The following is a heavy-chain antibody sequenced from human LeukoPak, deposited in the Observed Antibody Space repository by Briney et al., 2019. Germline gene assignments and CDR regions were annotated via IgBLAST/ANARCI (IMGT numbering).Heavy chain of an antibody. CDR1: GFTFSNYV. CDR2: IVASGGTT. CDR3: AKRGVVIRVVLVGFHKEAYYFES. J-gene: IGHJ4*02. D-gene: IGHD3/OR15-3a*01. V-gene: IGHV3-23*01. Sequence: GGSLRLSCAASGFTFSNYVMSWVRQAPGKGLEWVSAIVASGGTTYYADSVKGRFTISRDNSKNTLFLQMNSLRAEDTAVYFCAKRGVVIRVVLVGFHKEAYYFESWGQGALVTVSS.